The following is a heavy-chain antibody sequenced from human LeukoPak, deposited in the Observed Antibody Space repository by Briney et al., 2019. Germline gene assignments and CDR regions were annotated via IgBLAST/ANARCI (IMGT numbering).Heavy chain of an antibody. J-gene: IGHJ6*02. V-gene: IGHV1-8*01. CDR1: GYTFTSYD. Sequence: GASVKVSCKASGYTFTSYDINWVRQATGQGLEWMGWMNPNSGNTGYAQKFQGRVTMTRNTSISTAYMELSSLRSEDTAVYYCARSYPITMVKGTVYYYGMDVWGQGTTVTVSS. CDR3: ARSYPITMVKGTVYYYGMDV. CDR2: MNPNSGNT. D-gene: IGHD3-10*01.